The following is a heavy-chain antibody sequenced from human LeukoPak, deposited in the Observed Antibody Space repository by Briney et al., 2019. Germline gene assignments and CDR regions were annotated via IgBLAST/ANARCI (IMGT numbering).Heavy chain of an antibody. Sequence: GGSLRLSCAASGFTFTTTWMSCVRQAPGKWLEWLSNITRDEIEKYYVDYVKGRFTISKDNAKNSLYMQMNSLRAEDTAVYYCAKQPDQGYSYGYWGYFDYWGQGTLVTVSS. V-gene: IGHV3-7*01. J-gene: IGHJ4*02. CDR2: ITRDEIEK. CDR1: GFTFTTTW. D-gene: IGHD5-18*01. CDR3: AKQPDQGYSYGYWGYFDY.